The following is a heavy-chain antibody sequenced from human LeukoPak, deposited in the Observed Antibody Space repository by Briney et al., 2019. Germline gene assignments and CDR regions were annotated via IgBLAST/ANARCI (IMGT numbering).Heavy chain of an antibody. CDR3: TTESNGGSEY. Sequence: PGGSLRLSCAASGFTFSDAWMSWVRQAPGKGLEWVGRIKSKTGGGTTDYAAPVKGRFSISRDDSKNTLYLQMNSLKTEDTAVYYCTTESNGGSEYWGQGTLVTVSS. D-gene: IGHD4-23*01. J-gene: IGHJ4*02. CDR1: GFTFSDAW. CDR2: IKSKTGGGTT. V-gene: IGHV3-15*01.